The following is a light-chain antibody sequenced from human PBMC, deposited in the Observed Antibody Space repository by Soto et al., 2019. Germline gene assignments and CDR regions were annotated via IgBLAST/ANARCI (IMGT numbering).Light chain of an antibody. J-gene: IGKJ4*01. V-gene: IGKV3-20*01. CDR3: QHYGSSPLT. CDR1: QSVTSNY. CDR2: GAS. Sequence: EIVLTQSPGTLSLSPGERATRSCRASQSVTSNYLAWYQQIPGQAPRLLIYGASSRVTGIPDRFSGSASGTDFTLTINRLEPEDFAVYYCQHYGSSPLTFGGGIKVDIQ.